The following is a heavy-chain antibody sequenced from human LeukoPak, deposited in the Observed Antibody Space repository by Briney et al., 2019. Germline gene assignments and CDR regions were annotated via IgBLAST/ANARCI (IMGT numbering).Heavy chain of an antibody. CDR1: GFTFDDYA. CDR2: ISGDGDST. V-gene: IGHV3-43*02. CDR3: AKDNTHIGELFQH. Sequence: GGSLRLSCAASGFTFDDYAMHWVHQGPGKGLEWVSLISGDGDSTYYADSVKGRFTISRDNSKNSLYLQMNSLRTEDTAFYYCAKDNTHIGELFQHWGQGTLVTVSS. J-gene: IGHJ1*01. D-gene: IGHD5-12*01.